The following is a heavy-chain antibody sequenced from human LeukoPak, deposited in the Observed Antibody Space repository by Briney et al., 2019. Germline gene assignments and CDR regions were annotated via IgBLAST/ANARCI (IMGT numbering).Heavy chain of an antibody. CDR1: GYTFTGYY. CDR2: INPNGGGT. D-gene: IGHD1-14*01. CDR3: AGGITGGDY. J-gene: IGHJ4*02. Sequence: ASVKVSCKAPGYTFTGYYIHWVRQPTGQGLEWMGWINPNGGGTNYAQKFQGRVTMTRDTSISTAYMEMSRLRSDDTALYYCAGGITGGDYWGQGTLVTVSS. V-gene: IGHV1-2*02.